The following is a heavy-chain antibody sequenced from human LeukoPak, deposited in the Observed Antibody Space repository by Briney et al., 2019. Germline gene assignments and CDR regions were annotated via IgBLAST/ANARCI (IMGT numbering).Heavy chain of an antibody. V-gene: IGHV3-53*01. CDR1: GFTVSSNY. CDR2: IYSGGST. D-gene: IGHD3-22*01. Sequence: SGGSLRLSCAASGFTVSSNYMSWVRQAPGKGLEWVSVIYSGGSTYYADSVKGRFTISRDNSKNTLYLQMNSLRAEDTAVYYCARDPRYYYDSSGYKSYRYLDLWGRGTLVTFSS. J-gene: IGHJ2*01. CDR3: ARDPRYYYDSSGYKSYRYLDL.